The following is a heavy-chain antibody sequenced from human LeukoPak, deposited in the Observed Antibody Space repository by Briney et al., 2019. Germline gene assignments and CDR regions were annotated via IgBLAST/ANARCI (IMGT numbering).Heavy chain of an antibody. Sequence: GGSLRLSCAASGFTFSSYWMSWIRQAPGKGLEWVSSISSSSSYIYYADSVKGRFTISRDNAKNSLYLQMNSLRAEDTAVYYCARDSVITMVRGRFDYWGQGTLVTVSS. D-gene: IGHD3-10*01. V-gene: IGHV3-21*01. CDR2: ISSSSSYI. J-gene: IGHJ4*02. CDR1: GFTFSSYW. CDR3: ARDSVITMVRGRFDY.